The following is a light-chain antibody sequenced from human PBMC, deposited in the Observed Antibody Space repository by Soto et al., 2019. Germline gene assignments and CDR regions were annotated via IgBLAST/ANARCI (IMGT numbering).Light chain of an antibody. CDR3: QQYNSYPT. CDR1: QSISSW. Sequence: DIQMTQSPSTLSASVGDRVTITCRASQSISSWLAWYQQKPGKAPKLLLYKASSLESGVPSRFSGSGSGTEFTITISSLQPEDFATYYCQQYNSYPTFGQGTKVDIK. CDR2: KAS. V-gene: IGKV1-5*03. J-gene: IGKJ1*01.